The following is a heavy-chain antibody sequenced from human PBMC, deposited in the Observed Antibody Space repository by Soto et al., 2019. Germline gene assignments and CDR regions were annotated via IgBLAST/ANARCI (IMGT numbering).Heavy chain of an antibody. CDR1: GGTFSSYA. CDR2: IIPIFGTA. V-gene: IGHV1-69*01. D-gene: IGHD2-2*01. J-gene: IGHJ6*02. Sequence: QVQLVQSGAEVKKPGSSVKVSCKASGGTFSSYAISWVRQAPGQGLEWMGGIIPIFGTANYAQKFQGRVTITADESTSTAYMELGSLRSEDTAVYYCARGPLLDCSSTSCYPDDYYYYGMDVWGQGTTVTVSS. CDR3: ARGPLLDCSSTSCYPDDYYYYGMDV.